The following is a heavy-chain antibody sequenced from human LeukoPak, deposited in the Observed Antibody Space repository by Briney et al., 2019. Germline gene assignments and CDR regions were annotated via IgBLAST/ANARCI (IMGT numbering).Heavy chain of an antibody. Sequence: SVKVSCKASGGTFSSYAISWVRQAPGQGLEWMGRIIPILGIANYAQKFQGRVTITADKSTSTAYMELSSLGSEDTAVYYCARTGYCSGGSCHDAFDIWGQGTMVTVSS. V-gene: IGHV1-69*04. J-gene: IGHJ3*02. CDR2: IIPILGIA. D-gene: IGHD2-15*01. CDR1: GGTFSSYA. CDR3: ARTGYCSGGSCHDAFDI.